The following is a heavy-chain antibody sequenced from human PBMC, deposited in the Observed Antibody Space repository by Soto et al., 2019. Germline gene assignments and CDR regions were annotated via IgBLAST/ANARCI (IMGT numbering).Heavy chain of an antibody. CDR1: GFTFSSYA. CDR2: ISGSGGST. D-gene: IGHD3-10*01. Sequence: PGGSLRLSCAASGFTFSSYAMSWVRQAPGKGLEWVSAISGSGGSTYYADSVKGRFTISRDNSKNTLYLQMNSLRAEDTAVYYCAKEVVRGVPLSYGMDVWGQGTTVTVSS. V-gene: IGHV3-23*01. J-gene: IGHJ6*02. CDR3: AKEVVRGVPLSYGMDV.